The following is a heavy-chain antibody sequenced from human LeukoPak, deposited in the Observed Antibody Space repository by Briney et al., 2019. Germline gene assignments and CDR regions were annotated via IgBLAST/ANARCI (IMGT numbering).Heavy chain of an antibody. Sequence: SETLSLTCTVFYGSFSGYYWSWIRQPPGKGLEWIGYIYYSGSTNYNPSLKSRVTISVDTSKNQFSLKLSSVTAADTAVYYCARNNVQGGSGWCLDYWGQGTLVTVSS. D-gene: IGHD6-19*01. J-gene: IGHJ4*02. V-gene: IGHV4-59*01. CDR3: ARNNVQGGSGWCLDY. CDR2: IYYSGST. CDR1: YGSFSGYY.